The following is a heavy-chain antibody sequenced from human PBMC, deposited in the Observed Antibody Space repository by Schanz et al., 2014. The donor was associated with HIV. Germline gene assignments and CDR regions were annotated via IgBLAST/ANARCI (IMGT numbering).Heavy chain of an antibody. CDR1: GFSLSGYG. CDR3: ARSRYGDHPYYFDL. CDR2: ISDRSDYL. D-gene: IGHD2-21*02. V-gene: IGHV3-21*04. J-gene: IGHJ4*02. Sequence: VQLVESGGGVVQPGGSLRLSCAASGFSLSGYGMNWVRQAPGKGLEWVSSISDRSDYLHYADSVKGRFTISRDNAKNSLYLQMSSLRAEDTAVYYCARSRYGDHPYYFDLWGQGTPVAVS.